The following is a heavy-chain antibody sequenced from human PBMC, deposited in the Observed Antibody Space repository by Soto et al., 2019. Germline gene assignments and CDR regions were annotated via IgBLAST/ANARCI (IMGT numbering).Heavy chain of an antibody. CDR2: IDPSDSYT. Sequence: GESLKISCKGSGYSFTSYWISWVRQMPGKGLEWMGRIDPSDSYTIYSPSFQGHVTISADKSISTAYLQWSSLKASDTAMYYCARVGYCSSTSCSYYYYYGMDVWGQGTTVTVSS. D-gene: IGHD2-2*01. J-gene: IGHJ6*02. CDR1: GYSFTSYW. V-gene: IGHV5-10-1*01. CDR3: ARVGYCSSTSCSYYYYYGMDV.